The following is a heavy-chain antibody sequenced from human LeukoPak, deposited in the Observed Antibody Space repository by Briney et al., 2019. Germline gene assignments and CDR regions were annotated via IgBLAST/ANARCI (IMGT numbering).Heavy chain of an antibody. Sequence: PSETLTLTCTVPGGSISSYYWSWIRQPPGKGLEWVGYIYYSGSTNYNPSLKRRVTISVDTSKNRFSLKVSSVTAADTAVYYCASSRSSSGWSLIDYWGQGTLVTVSS. V-gene: IGHV4-59*01. J-gene: IGHJ4*02. CDR3: ASSRSSSGWSLIDY. CDR1: GGSISSYY. D-gene: IGHD6-19*01. CDR2: IYYSGST.